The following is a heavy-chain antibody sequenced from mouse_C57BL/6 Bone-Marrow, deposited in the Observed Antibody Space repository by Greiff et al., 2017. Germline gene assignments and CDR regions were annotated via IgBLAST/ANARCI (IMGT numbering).Heavy chain of an antibody. V-gene: IGHV1-26*01. J-gene: IGHJ3*01. CDR1: GYTFTDYY. Sequence: EVQLQQSGPELVKPGASVKISCKASGYTFTDYYMNWVKQSHGKSLEWIGDINPNNGGTSYNQQFKGKATLTVDKSSSTAYMELRSLTSEDSAVYYCARSGSNPWFAYWGQGTLVTVSA. D-gene: IGHD2-5*01. CDR3: ARSGSNPWFAY. CDR2: INPNNGGT.